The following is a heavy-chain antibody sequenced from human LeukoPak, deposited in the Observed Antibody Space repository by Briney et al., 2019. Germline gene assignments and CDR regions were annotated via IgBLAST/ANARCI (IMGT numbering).Heavy chain of an antibody. CDR1: GYTFTSYG. CDR2: INTNTGNP. V-gene: IGHV7-4-1*02. Sequence: ASAKVSCKASGYTFTSYGISWVRQAPGQGLEWMGWINTNTGNPTYAQGFTGRFVFSLDTSVSTAYLQISSLKAEDTAVYYCTSYYDILTGYYNFDYWGQGTLVTVSS. D-gene: IGHD3-9*01. J-gene: IGHJ4*02. CDR3: TSYYDILTGYYNFDY.